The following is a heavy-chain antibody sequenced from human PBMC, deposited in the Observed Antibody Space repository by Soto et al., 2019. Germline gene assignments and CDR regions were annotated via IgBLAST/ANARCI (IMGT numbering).Heavy chain of an antibody. Sequence: QVQLQESGPGLVKPSETLSLTCTVSGGSMRSYYWSWIRQPPGKGLEWIGNIYYSGSTNYNPSLNCRVTISVDTSKNQFSLKLSSVTAADTAVYYCARLGTPVAPFDYWGQGTLVTVSS. V-gene: IGHV4-59*08. CDR1: GGSMRSYY. J-gene: IGHJ4*02. D-gene: IGHD4-17*01. CDR3: ARLGTPVAPFDY. CDR2: IYYSGST.